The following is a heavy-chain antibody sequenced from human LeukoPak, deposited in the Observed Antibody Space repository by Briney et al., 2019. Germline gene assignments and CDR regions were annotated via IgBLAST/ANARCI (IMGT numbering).Heavy chain of an antibody. D-gene: IGHD3-10*01. CDR2: IWYDGSNK. J-gene: IGHJ5*02. CDR1: GFTFSSYG. CDR3: AKPRVLLRWFDP. V-gene: IGHV3-33*06. Sequence: GGSLRLSCAASGFTFSSYGMHWVRQAPGKGLEWVAVIWYDGSNKYYADSVKGRFTISRDNSKNTLYLQMNSLRAEDTAVYYCAKPRVLLRWFDPWGQGTLVTVSS.